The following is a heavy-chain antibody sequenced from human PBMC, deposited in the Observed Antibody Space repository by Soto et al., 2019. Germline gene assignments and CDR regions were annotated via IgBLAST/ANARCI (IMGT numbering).Heavy chain of an antibody. J-gene: IGHJ4*02. D-gene: IGHD3-3*02. CDR3: AKLAGHCFDQ. CDR1: GFTFSSFA. CDR2: ITGSGDST. Sequence: GSLRLSCAASGFTFSSFAMSWVRQAPGKGLEWVSSITGSGDSTYYAESVKGRFTISRDNSKNTLFLQMNSLKAEDTAAYYCAKLAGHCFDQWGQGTLVTVS. V-gene: IGHV3-23*01.